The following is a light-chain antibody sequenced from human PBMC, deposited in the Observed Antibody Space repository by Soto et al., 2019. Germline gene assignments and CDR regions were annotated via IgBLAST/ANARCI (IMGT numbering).Light chain of an antibody. V-gene: IGKV2-28*01. CDR1: QSLLHSNGYNS. CDR2: LGS. CDR3: MQVLQTPLT. J-gene: IGKJ4*01. Sequence: DIVMTQSPLSLPVTPGEPASISCRSRQSLLHSNGYNSLDWYLQRPGQSPQLLIYLGSNRAPGVPDRCSGSRSGTDFILKISRVEADDVGVYYCMQVLQTPLTFGGGTRVDIK.